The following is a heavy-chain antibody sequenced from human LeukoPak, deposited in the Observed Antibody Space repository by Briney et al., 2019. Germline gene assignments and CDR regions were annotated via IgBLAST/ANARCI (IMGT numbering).Heavy chain of an antibody. J-gene: IGHJ1*01. CDR1: GFTFSSYA. CDR2: ISGSGVTT. Sequence: GGSLRLSCVASGFTFSSYAMSWVRQSPGKGLEWVSAISGSGVTTHYAGSVKGRFSISRDNSKNTLYLQMNSLRAEDTALYYCAKKVVVGATSPYSDFQDWGQGTLVTVSS. V-gene: IGHV3-23*01. CDR3: AKKVVVGATSPYSDFQD. D-gene: IGHD1-26*01.